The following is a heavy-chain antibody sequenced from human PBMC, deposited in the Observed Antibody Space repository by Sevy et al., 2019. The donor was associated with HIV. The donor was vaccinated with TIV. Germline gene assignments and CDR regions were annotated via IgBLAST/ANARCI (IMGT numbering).Heavy chain of an antibody. J-gene: IGHJ4*02. CDR3: ARDARGHAALPDY. D-gene: IGHD3-16*01. CDR1: GFNFSTYA. V-gene: IGHV3-30*09. Sequence: GGSLRLSCSVSGFNFSTYAMHWVRQAPGKGLEWVAVISSDVIRKYYGASVRGRFAISRDNSNNTLSLQMNSLRIEDTAVYYCARDARGHAALPDYWGQGTLVTVSS. CDR2: ISSDVIRK.